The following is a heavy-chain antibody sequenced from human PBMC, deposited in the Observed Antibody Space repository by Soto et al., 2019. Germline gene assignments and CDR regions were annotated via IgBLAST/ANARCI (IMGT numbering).Heavy chain of an antibody. CDR2: ISGSGGST. CDR1: GFTFSSYA. Sequence: PGGSLRLSCAASGFTFSSYAMSWVRQAPEKGLEWVSAISGSGGSTYYADSVKGRFTISRDNSKNTLYLQMNSLRAEDTAVYYCAKDSRSGSSFDAFDIWGQGTMVTVSS. CDR3: AKDSRSGSSFDAFDI. V-gene: IGHV3-23*01. J-gene: IGHJ3*02. D-gene: IGHD3-10*01.